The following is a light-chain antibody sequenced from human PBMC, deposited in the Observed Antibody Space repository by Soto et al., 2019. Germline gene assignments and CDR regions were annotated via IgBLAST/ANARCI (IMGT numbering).Light chain of an antibody. V-gene: IGKV3-20*01. Sequence: EIVMTQSPATLSVSPGESATLSCRASQSVSNNLTWYQQKPGQPPRLLIYGASSRATGIPDRFSGSGSGTDFTLTITRLEPEDFAVYYCQQYGSSPITFGQGTRLEIK. CDR2: GAS. CDR1: QSVSNN. CDR3: QQYGSSPIT. J-gene: IGKJ5*01.